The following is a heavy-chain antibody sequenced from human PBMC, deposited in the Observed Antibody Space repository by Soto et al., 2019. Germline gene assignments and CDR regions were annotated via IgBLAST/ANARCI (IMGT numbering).Heavy chain of an antibody. J-gene: IGHJ6*02. V-gene: IGHV3-30-3*01. D-gene: IGHD6-6*01. CDR1: GYTFTNYA. Sequence: SCKASGYTFTNYAMHWVRQAPGKGLEWVAVISYDGSNKYYADSVKGRFTISRDNSKNTLYLQMNSLRAEDTAVYYCAREYSSSATHHKFYYYYYYGMDVWGQGTTVTSP. CDR3: AREYSSSATHHKFYYYYYYGMDV. CDR2: ISYDGSNK.